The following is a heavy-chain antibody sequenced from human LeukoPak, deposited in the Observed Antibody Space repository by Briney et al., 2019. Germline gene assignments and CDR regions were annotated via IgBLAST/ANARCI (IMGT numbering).Heavy chain of an antibody. CDR2: IKTDGSQI. CDR1: GFTFSSYW. V-gene: IGHV3-7*01. D-gene: IGHD3-22*01. Sequence: GGSLRLSCVASGFTFSSYWMTWVRQAPGKGLEWVANIKTDGSQIYYVDSVKGRFTISRDNAKNTLNLQMNSLRAEDTAVYYCARDLGQYYDTSDNWFDPWGHGTLVTVSS. J-gene: IGHJ5*02. CDR3: ARDLGQYYDTSDNWFDP.